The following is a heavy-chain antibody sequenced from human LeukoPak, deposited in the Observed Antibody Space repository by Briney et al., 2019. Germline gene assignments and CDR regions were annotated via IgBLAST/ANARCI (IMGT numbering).Heavy chain of an antibody. D-gene: IGHD3-22*01. CDR1: GYTFSSYS. Sequence: GGSLRLSCLASGYTFSSYSVNWVRHAPGKGLEWVSSISVRSNYIYYADSVRGRFRISRDDGRDSLFLEMNSLRAEDTAVYYCVRLRRNSDTSGFYYYYDFWGQGTLVTVSS. J-gene: IGHJ4*02. V-gene: IGHV3-21*01. CDR3: VRLRRNSDTSGFYYYYDF. CDR2: ISVRSNYI.